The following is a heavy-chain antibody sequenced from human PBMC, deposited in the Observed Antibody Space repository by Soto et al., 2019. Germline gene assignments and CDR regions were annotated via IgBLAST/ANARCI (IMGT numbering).Heavy chain of an antibody. D-gene: IGHD5-12*01. CDR3: ARDEKWLFDY. V-gene: IGHV3-7*05. J-gene: IGHJ4*02. CDR2: INRDGSEK. Sequence: GGSLRLSCAASGFTFGNYWMTWVRQAPGKGPEWVSNINRDGSEKYYVDSVKGRFTISRDNAKSSLSLQMNSLTAEDTAVYYCARDEKWLFDYWGQGILVTVSS. CDR1: GFTFGNYW.